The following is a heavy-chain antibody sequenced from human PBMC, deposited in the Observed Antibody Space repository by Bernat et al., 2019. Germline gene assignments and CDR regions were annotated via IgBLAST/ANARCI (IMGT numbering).Heavy chain of an antibody. D-gene: IGHD6-6*01. CDR1: GFTFSSYA. CDR2: ITGSGDST. J-gene: IGHJ4*02. CDR3: AKAGSSSSLRYFGY. V-gene: IGHV3-23*01. Sequence: EVQLLESGGGLVQPGGSLRLSCAASGFTFSSYAMNWVRQAPGKGLEWVSDITGSGDSTYYADSVKGRFIISRDNSKNTLSLQMNSLRAEDPAVYYCAKAGSSSSLRYFGYWGQGTLIAVSS.